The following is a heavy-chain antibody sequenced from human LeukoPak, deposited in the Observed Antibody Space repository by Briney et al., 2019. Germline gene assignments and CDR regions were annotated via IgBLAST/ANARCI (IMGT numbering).Heavy chain of an antibody. CDR1: GFTLSNYW. D-gene: IGHD6-19*01. CDR2: INSDGSRT. Sequence: QPGRSLRLSCAASGFTLSNYWMHWVRHAPGKGLVWVSRINSDGSRTNYADSVQGRFTISSDNAKNTLYLQMNSLRVEDTAVYYCARFSSGWSPSGFDYWGQGTLVTVSS. J-gene: IGHJ4*02. CDR3: ARFSSGWSPSGFDY. V-gene: IGHV3-74*01.